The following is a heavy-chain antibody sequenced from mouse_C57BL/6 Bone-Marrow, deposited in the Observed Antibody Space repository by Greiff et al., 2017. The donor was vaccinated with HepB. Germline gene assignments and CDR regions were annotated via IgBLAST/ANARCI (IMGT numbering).Heavy chain of an antibody. CDR1: GYSITSGYY. V-gene: IGHV3-6*01. CDR3: ARGDEYFDV. CDR2: ISYDGSN. J-gene: IGHJ1*03. Sequence: EESGPGLVKPSQSLSLTCSVTGYSITSGYYWNWIRQFPGNKLEWMGYISYDGSNNYNPSLKNRISITRDTSKNQFFLKLNSVTTEDTATYYCARGDEYFDVWGTGTTVTVSS.